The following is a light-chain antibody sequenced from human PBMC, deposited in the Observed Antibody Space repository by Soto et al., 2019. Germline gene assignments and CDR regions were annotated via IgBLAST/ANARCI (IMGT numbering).Light chain of an antibody. CDR3: QQYNSYSWT. Sequence: DIKLTQSPATLCACVGDTVTLTGRASQSTSSWLAWYQQKPGKAPKVLIYDVSSLESGVPSRFSGSGSGTEFTLTISSLQPDDFATYYCQQYNSYSWTFGQGTNVDIK. CDR2: DVS. J-gene: IGKJ1*01. V-gene: IGKV1-5*01. CDR1: QSTSSW.